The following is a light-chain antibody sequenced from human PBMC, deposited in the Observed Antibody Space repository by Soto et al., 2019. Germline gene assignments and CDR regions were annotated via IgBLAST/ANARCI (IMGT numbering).Light chain of an antibody. J-gene: IGLJ1*01. CDR2: EGS. CDR3: SSYATTSTYV. CDR1: SSDVGSYNL. Sequence: SALTPPSSVSGSPGQSITISCTGTSSDVGSYNLVSWYQQHPGKAPKLMIYEGSKRPSGVSNRFSGSKSGNTASLTISGLQAEDEADYYCSSYATTSTYVFGTGNKVTVL. V-gene: IGLV2-14*02.